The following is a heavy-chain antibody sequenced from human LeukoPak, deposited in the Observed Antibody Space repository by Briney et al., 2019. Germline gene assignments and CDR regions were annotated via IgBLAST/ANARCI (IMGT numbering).Heavy chain of an antibody. J-gene: IGHJ1*01. CDR2: ISGSGGST. V-gene: IGHV3-23*01. Sequence: PGGSLRLSCAASGFTFSSYGMSWVRQAPGKGLEWVSAISGSGGSTYYADSVKGRFTISRDNSKNTLYLQMNSLRAEDTAVYYCAKDGWWERQYFQHWGQGTLVTVSS. CDR3: AKDGWWERQYFQH. CDR1: GFTFSSYG. D-gene: IGHD2-15*01.